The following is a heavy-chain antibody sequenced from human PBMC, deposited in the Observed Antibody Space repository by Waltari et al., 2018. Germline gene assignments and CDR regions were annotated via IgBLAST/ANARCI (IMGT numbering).Heavy chain of an antibody. D-gene: IGHD3-3*01. CDR2: ISGSGDDT. Sequence: EVQLLESGGGLVQPGGSLRLYCAASGLTFSTYAMSWVRQAPGKGLEWVSAISGSGDDTYYADSVKGRFSISRDDSKNTVFLQMNSLRAEDTAVYYCAKEGFLDWLSYSEVFDTWGQGTMVTV. V-gene: IGHV3-23*01. CDR3: AKEGFLDWLSYSEVFDT. J-gene: IGHJ3*02. CDR1: GLTFSTYA.